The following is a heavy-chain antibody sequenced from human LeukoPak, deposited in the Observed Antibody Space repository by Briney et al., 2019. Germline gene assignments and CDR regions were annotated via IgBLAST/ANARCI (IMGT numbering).Heavy chain of an antibody. Sequence: RPSETVSLTCTVSGGSISSYYWSWIRQPPGKGLEWIGYIYYSGSTNYNPSLKSRVTISVDTSKNQFSLKLSSVTAADTAVYYCARDVGGIGDFDYWGQGTLVTVSS. J-gene: IGHJ4*02. CDR2: IYYSGST. V-gene: IGHV4-59*01. CDR1: GGSISSYY. D-gene: IGHD1-26*01. CDR3: ARDVGGIGDFDY.